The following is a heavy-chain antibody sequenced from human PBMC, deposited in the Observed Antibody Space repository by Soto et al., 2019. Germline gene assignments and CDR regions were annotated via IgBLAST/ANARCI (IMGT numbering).Heavy chain of an antibody. CDR2: IGGSSATT. CDR3: ARPPQGAYRDAFDI. D-gene: IGHD2-21*01. Sequence: GGSLRLSWAASGFTFSNYAMSWVRQAPGKGLEWVSSIGGSSATTYYADSVKGRFTISRDNSKNTLYLQMNSLRAEDTAVYYCARPPQGAYRDAFDIWGQGTMVTVSS. J-gene: IGHJ3*02. V-gene: IGHV3-23*01. CDR1: GFTFSNYA.